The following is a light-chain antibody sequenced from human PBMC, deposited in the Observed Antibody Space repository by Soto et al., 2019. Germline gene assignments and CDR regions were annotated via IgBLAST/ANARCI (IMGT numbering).Light chain of an antibody. V-gene: IGLV2-23*02. CDR2: EVR. J-gene: IGLJ3*02. CDR1: MRDVGAYNL. Sequence: QSVLTQPASVSGSAGQSITISCSGTMRDVGAYNLVSWYQQHPGTAPKLIIYEVRNRPSGISSRFSGSRSGNTASLTISGVQPEDEADYYCCSYAGSTTWVFGGGTKLTVL. CDR3: CSYAGSTTWV.